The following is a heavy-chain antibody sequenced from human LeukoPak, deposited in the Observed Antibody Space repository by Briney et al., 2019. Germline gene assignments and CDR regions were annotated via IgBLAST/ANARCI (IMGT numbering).Heavy chain of an antibody. Sequence: GGSLRLSCAASGFTFSSYAMSWVRQAPGMGLEWVSGISDSGATTYYADSVEGRFTISRDNGKNTLYLEMSSLTAEDTAVYYCAKGLTPDYWGQGVLVTVSS. D-gene: IGHD4/OR15-4a*01. J-gene: IGHJ4*02. CDR3: AKGLTPDY. V-gene: IGHV3-23*01. CDR2: ISDSGATT. CDR1: GFTFSSYA.